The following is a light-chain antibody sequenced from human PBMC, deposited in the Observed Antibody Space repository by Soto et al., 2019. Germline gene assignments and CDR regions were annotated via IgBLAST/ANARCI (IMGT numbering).Light chain of an antibody. CDR2: YDS. Sequence: SYELTQPPSVSVAPGKTARITCGGNNIGSKSVHWYQQKPGQAPVLVIYYDSDRPSGIPELFSGSNSGNTATLTISRVEAGDEAEYYCQVWDSSSDHVVFGGGTKLTVL. CDR3: QVWDSSSDHVV. J-gene: IGLJ2*01. CDR1: NIGSKS. V-gene: IGLV3-21*04.